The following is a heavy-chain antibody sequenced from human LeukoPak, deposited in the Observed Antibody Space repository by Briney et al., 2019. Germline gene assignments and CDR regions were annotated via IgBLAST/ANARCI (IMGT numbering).Heavy chain of an antibody. CDR3: ATPPHDYGDYYFDF. J-gene: IGHJ4*02. D-gene: IGHD4-17*01. CDR1: GFTFSSYG. Sequence: GGSLRLSCAASGFTFSSYGMHWVRQAPGKGLEWVAFTRYDGSDKYYTDSVKGRFTISRDNSKNTLYLQMNSLRTEDTAVYYCATPPHDYGDYYFDFWGQGTLVTVSS. V-gene: IGHV3-30*02. CDR2: TRYDGSDK.